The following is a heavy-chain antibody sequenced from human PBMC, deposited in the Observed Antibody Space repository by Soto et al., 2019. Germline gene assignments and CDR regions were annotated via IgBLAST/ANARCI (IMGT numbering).Heavy chain of an antibody. Sequence: GESLKISCKAIGYTFTNYWIGWVRRTPGKGLEWMGIIFPGDSETRYNPSFEGQATVSADESISTAYLQWNTPKASDTAMYYCVRPNFGALTHFDFWGQGTLVTVSS. D-gene: IGHD3-16*01. V-gene: IGHV5-51*01. CDR1: GYTFTNYW. CDR2: IFPGDSET. CDR3: VRPNFGALTHFDF. J-gene: IGHJ4*02.